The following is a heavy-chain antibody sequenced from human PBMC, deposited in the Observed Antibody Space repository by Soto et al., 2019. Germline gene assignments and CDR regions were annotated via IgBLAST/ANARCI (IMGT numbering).Heavy chain of an antibody. CDR2: IWYDGSNK. D-gene: IGHD3-22*01. Sequence: PGGSLRLSCAASGFTFSSYWMSWVRQAPGKGLEWVAVIWYDGSNKYYADSVKGRFTISRDNSKNTLYLQMNSLRAEDTAVYYCARDYDSSGYPRYYFDYWGQGTLVTVSS. CDR3: ARDYDSSGYPRYYFDY. J-gene: IGHJ4*02. CDR1: GFTFSSYW. V-gene: IGHV3-33*08.